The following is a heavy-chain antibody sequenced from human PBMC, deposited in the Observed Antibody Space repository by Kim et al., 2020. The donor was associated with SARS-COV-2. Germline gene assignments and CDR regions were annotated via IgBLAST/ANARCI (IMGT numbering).Heavy chain of an antibody. Sequence: SETLSLTCTVSGGSISSYYWSWIRQPPGKGLEWIGYIYYSGSTNYNPSLKSRVTISVDTSKNQFSLKLSSVTAADTAVYYCARWATIEGVDYWGQGTLVTVSS. CDR1: GGSISSYY. CDR2: IYYSGST. CDR3: ARWATIEGVDY. J-gene: IGHJ4*02. D-gene: IGHD5-12*01. V-gene: IGHV4-59*01.